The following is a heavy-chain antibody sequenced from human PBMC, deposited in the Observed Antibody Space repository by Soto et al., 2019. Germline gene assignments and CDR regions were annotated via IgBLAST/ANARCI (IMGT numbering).Heavy chain of an antibody. V-gene: IGHV4-59*01. CDR1: GDSIRSAY. D-gene: IGHD6-13*01. CDR2: VYHTGTT. CDR3: ARDMSGGSSWYDFHY. Sequence: SLTCPVSGDSIRSAYASWVRPSPEMGLEWIGYVYHTGTTNSNPSLKSRVTISADTSKNLFSLKLISVTPADTAVYFCARDMSGGSSWYDFHYWVPGTLDTVCS. J-gene: IGHJ4*02.